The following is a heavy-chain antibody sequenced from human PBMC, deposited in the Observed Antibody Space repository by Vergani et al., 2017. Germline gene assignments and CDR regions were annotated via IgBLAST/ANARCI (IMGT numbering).Heavy chain of an antibody. Sequence: QVQLQESGPGLVKPSQTLSLTCTVSGGSISSGDYYWSWIRQPPGKGLEWIGYIDYSGSTYYNTSLKSRVTISVDTSKNQFSRKLSSVTAADTAVYYCARAPTASYDFWSGYYLSGVPNWFDPWGQGTLVTVSS. D-gene: IGHD3-3*01. V-gene: IGHV4-30-4*08. CDR2: IDYSGST. J-gene: IGHJ5*02. CDR3: ARAPTASYDFWSGYYLSGVPNWFDP. CDR1: GGSISSGDYY.